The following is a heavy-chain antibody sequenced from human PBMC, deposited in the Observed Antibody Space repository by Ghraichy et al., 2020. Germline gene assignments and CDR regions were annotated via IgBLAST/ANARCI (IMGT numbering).Heavy chain of an antibody. J-gene: IGHJ6*04. Sequence: GESLNISCAASGFTFSSYWMHWVRQAPGKGLVWVSRINSDGSSTSYADSVKGRFTISRDNAKNTLYLQMNSLRAEDTAVYYCARGTPLLRDVWGKGTTVTVSS. CDR1: GFTFSSYW. CDR2: INSDGSST. CDR3: ARGTPLLRDV. D-gene: IGHD2-21*01. V-gene: IGHV3-74*01.